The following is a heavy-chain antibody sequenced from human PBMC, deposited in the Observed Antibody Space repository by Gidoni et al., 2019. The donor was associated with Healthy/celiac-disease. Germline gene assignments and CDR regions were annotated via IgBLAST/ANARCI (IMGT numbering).Heavy chain of an antibody. Sequence: LRLSCAAAGFTFSDYYMSWSRQAPGKGLEWVSYISSSSSYTNYEDSVKGRFTISRDNAKNSLYLQMNRLRAEDTAVYDCASGGQWPPGAFDIWGQGTMVTVSS. CDR1: GFTFSDYY. V-gene: IGHV3-11*03. D-gene: IGHD6-19*01. J-gene: IGHJ3*02. CDR3: ASGGQWPPGAFDI. CDR2: ISSSSSYT.